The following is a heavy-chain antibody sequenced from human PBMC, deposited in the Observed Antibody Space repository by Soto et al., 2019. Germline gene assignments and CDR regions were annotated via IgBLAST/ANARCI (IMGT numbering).Heavy chain of an antibody. CDR2: IYWDGEK. V-gene: IGHV2-5*02. CDR3: APFIVVPPSDVFDV. D-gene: IGHD2-2*01. CDR1: GFSLSTSGVG. Sequence: QITLKESGPALVKPTQTLTLTCTFSGFSLSTSGVGVGWIRQPPGKALEWLALIYWDGEKRYSPSQKSRLAITTDPSTNQVVLTMANLDPVDTATYYCAPFIVVPPSDVFDVWGQGTMVAVSS. J-gene: IGHJ3*01.